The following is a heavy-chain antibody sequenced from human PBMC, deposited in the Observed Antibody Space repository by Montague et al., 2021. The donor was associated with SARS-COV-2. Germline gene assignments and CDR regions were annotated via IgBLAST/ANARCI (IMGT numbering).Heavy chain of an antibody. CDR3: AGESDSYPSGSQDFDL. CDR1: GGSISSYY. Sequence: SETLSLTCTVSGGSISSYYWCWIRQPPGKALEWIGYIYYSGGSNYNPSLNIRGTITVDTATKQLSLKLTSVTAADTAVYFCAGESDSYPSGSQDFDLWGRGTLVTVSS. J-gene: IGHJ2*01. CDR2: IYYSGGS. D-gene: IGHD5-18*01. V-gene: IGHV4-59*01.